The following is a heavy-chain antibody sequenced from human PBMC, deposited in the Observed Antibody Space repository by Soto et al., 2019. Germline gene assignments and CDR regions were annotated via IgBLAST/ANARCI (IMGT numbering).Heavy chain of an antibody. CDR2: ISYDGSNK. D-gene: IGHD3-22*01. J-gene: IGHJ4*02. V-gene: IGHV3-30-3*01. CDR3: AKADSSGFYPY. Sequence: QVQLVESGGGVVQPGRSLRLSCAASGFTFSSYAMHWVRQAPGKGLEWVAVISYDGSNKYYADSVKGRFTISRDNSKNTRDLQMNSLRAEDTAVYYCAKADSSGFYPYWGQGTLVTVSS. CDR1: GFTFSSYA.